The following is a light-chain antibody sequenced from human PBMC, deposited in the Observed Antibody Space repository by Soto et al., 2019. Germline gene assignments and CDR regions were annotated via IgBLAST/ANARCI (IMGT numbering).Light chain of an antibody. CDR1: SSDIGSYNL. CDR2: EVD. V-gene: IGLV2-23*02. CDR3: WAYAGSNSYV. Sequence: ALAQPASLSGSPGQSITISCTGTSSDIGSYNLVSWYQQHPGKVPKVMIYEVDKRPSGVSNRFSGSKSGNTASLTISGLQAEDEADYYCWAYAGSNSYVFGTGTKVTVL. J-gene: IGLJ1*01.